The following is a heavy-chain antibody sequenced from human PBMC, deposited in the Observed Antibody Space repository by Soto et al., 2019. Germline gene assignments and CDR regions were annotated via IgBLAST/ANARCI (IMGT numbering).Heavy chain of an antibody. CDR2: IIPILGIA. D-gene: IGHD3-9*01. CDR1: GGTFSSYT. J-gene: IGHJ4*02. Sequence: QVQLVQSGAEVKKPGSSVKVSCKASGGTFSSYTISWVRQAPGQGLEWMGRIIPILGIANYAQKFQGRVTITADKSTSTAYMELSSLRSKDTAVYYCARDNYDILTGYSPQRYWGQGTLVTVSS. CDR3: ARDNYDILTGYSPQRY. V-gene: IGHV1-69*08.